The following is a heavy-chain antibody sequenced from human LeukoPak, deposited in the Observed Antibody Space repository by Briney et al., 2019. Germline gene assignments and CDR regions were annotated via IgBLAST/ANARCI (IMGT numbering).Heavy chain of an antibody. J-gene: IGHJ4*02. V-gene: IGHV2-5*01. CDR1: GFSLSTSGVG. D-gene: IGHD2-21*02. Sequence: ESGPTLVKPTQTLTLTCTFSGFSLSTSGVGVGWIRQPPGKALEWLALIYWNDDKRYSPSLKSRLTITKDTSKNQVVLTMTNMDTVDTATYYCANCGGDCATFDYWGQGTLVTVSS. CDR3: ANCGGDCATFDY. CDR2: IYWNDDK.